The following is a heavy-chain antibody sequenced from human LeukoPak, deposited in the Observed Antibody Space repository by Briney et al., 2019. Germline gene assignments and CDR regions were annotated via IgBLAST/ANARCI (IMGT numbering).Heavy chain of an antibody. V-gene: IGHV3-30*02. CDR3: AKDPSITMIVSPPYYYYMDV. J-gene: IGHJ6*03. CDR2: IRYDGSNK. D-gene: IGHD3-22*01. CDR1: GFTFSSYG. Sequence: GGSLRLSCAASGFTFSSYGMHWVRQAPGKGLEWVAFIRYDGSNKYYADSVKGRFTISRDNSKNTLYLQMNSLRAEDTAVYYCAKDPSITMIVSPPYYYYMDVWGKGTTVTISS.